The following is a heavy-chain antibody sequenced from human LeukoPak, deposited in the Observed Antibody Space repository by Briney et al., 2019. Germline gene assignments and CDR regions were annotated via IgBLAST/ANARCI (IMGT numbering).Heavy chain of an antibody. Sequence: SETLSLTCAVYGGSFSGYYWSWIRQPPGKGLEWIGEINHSGSTNYNPSLKSRVTISVDTSKNQFSLKLSSVTAADTAVYYCARDPRHPIAAAGPRWAFDIWGQGTMVTVSS. D-gene: IGHD6-13*01. J-gene: IGHJ3*02. CDR1: GGSFSGYY. V-gene: IGHV4-34*01. CDR3: ARDPRHPIAAAGPRWAFDI. CDR2: INHSGST.